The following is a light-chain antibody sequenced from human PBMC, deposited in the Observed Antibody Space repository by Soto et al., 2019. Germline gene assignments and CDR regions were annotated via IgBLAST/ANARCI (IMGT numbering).Light chain of an antibody. CDR2: GAS. Sequence: EIQMTQSHSSLSASVRDRVTFSCRASQGVSRKLAWYQHKPGQAPRLLISGASTGATGIPARFSGSGSGTEFTLTISSLQSEDCAIYYCPQYHTWLITFGGGTNVDIK. J-gene: IGKJ4*01. CDR3: PQYHTWLIT. V-gene: IGKV3-15*01. CDR1: QGVSRK.